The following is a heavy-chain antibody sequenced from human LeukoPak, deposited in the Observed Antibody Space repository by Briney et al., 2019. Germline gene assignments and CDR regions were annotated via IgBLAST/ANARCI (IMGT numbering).Heavy chain of an antibody. D-gene: IGHD6-13*01. CDR2: ISYDGSNK. CDR3: ARDRPAIAAAGTVLGY. J-gene: IGHJ4*02. V-gene: IGHV3-30*03. Sequence: GGSLRLSCAASGFTFSSYGMHWVRQAPGKGLEWVAVISYDGSNKYYADSVKGRFTISRDNSKNTLYLQMNSLRAEDTAVYYCARDRPAIAAAGTVLGYWGQGTLVTVSS. CDR1: GFTFSSYG.